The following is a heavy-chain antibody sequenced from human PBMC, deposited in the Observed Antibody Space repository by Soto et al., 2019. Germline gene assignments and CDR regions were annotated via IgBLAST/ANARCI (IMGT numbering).Heavy chain of an antibody. CDR1: GYTFTSYG. CDR2: ISAYNGNT. J-gene: IGHJ6*03. Sequence: ASVKVSCKASGYTFTSYGISWVRQAPGQGLEWMGWISAYNGNTNYAQKLQGRVTMTTDTSTSTAYMELRSLRSDDTAVYYCARDHMTTVTTIYYYYYYMDVWGKGTTVTVS. CDR3: ARDHMTTVTTIYYYYYYMDV. D-gene: IGHD4-4*01. V-gene: IGHV1-18*01.